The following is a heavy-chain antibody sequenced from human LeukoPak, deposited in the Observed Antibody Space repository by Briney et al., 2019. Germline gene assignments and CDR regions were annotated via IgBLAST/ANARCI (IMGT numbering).Heavy chain of an antibody. D-gene: IGHD6-19*01. CDR3: ARSSGWWSLDY. V-gene: IGHV3-23*01. J-gene: IGHJ4*02. CDR2: FDTGFGT. Sequence: GGSLRLSCAGSGFTFRTASLHWVRQAPGRGLEWVSAFDTGFGTYYPDSLKGRFTISRDNSKNTLFLQMNSLRAEDTAVYYCARSSGWWSLDYWGQGTLVTVSS. CDR1: GFTFRTAS.